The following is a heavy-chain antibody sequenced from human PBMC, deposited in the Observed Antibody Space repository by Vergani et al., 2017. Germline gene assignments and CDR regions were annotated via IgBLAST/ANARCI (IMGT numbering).Heavy chain of an antibody. D-gene: IGHD3-16*01. J-gene: IGHJ5*02. V-gene: IGHV3-21*01. Sequence: VQLVESGGGLVKPGGSLRLSCAASGFTFSSYSMNWVRQAPGKGLEWVSSISSSSSYIYYADSVKGRFTISRDNAKNSLYLQMNSLRAEDTAVYYCARRASAGGESGWFDPWGQGTLVTVSS. CDR2: ISSSSSYI. CDR3: ARRASAGGESGWFDP. CDR1: GFTFSSYS.